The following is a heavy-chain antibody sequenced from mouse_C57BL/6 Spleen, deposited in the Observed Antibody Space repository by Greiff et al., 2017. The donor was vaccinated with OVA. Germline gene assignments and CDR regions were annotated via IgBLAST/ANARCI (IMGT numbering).Heavy chain of an antibody. CDR3: ARGVFITTVVAYYFDY. Sequence: EVQLQQSGPELVKPGASVKIPCKASGYTFTDYNMDWVKQSHGKSLEWIGDINPNNGGTIYNQKFKGKATLTVDKSSSTAYMELRSLTSEDTAVYYCARGVFITTVVAYYFDYWGQGTTLTVSS. V-gene: IGHV1-18*01. CDR2: INPNNGGT. D-gene: IGHD1-1*01. CDR1: GYTFTDYN. J-gene: IGHJ2*01.